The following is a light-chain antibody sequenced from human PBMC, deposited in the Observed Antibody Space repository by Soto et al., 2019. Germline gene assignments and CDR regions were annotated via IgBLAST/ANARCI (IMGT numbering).Light chain of an antibody. CDR1: QSLLSSADNKNY. CDR2: WAS. J-gene: IGKJ4*01. V-gene: IGKV4-1*01. Sequence: DIVMTQSPDSLAVSLGERAAINCKSRQSLLSSADNKNYLAWYQQKPGQPPKLLISWASTRQFGVPDRFIGSGSGTDFTLTISSLQPEDVALYYCQQYYGAPLTFGGGTKMEIK. CDR3: QQYYGAPLT.